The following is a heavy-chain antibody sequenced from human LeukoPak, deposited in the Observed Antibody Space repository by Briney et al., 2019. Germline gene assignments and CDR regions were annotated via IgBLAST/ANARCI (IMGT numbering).Heavy chain of an antibody. V-gene: IGHV4-39*01. CDR2: IYYSGST. D-gene: IGHD6-19*01. Sequence: PSETLSLTCAVSGGSISGSPHYWGWLRQPPGKGLEWIGSIYYSGSTYYNPSLKSRVTMSVDTSKNQFSLKLDSVTSADTAVYYCARHEGHRWLIYFDYWAREPWSPSPQ. CDR1: GGSISGSPHY. CDR3: ARHEGHRWLIYFDY. J-gene: IGHJ4*02.